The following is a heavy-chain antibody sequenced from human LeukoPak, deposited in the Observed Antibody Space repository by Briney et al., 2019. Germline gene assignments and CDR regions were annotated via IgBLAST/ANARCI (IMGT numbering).Heavy chain of an antibody. CDR3: ARVFRSGYLFRDVGYMDV. CDR2: IYPGDSDT. J-gene: IGHJ6*03. Sequence: GESLKISCKGSGYSFTSYWIGWVRQMPGKGLEWMGIIYPGDSDTRYSPSFQGQVTISADKSISTAYLQWSSLKASDTAMYYCARVFRSGYLFRDVGYMDVWGKGTTVTVSS. D-gene: IGHD3-3*01. CDR1: GYSFTSYW. V-gene: IGHV5-51*01.